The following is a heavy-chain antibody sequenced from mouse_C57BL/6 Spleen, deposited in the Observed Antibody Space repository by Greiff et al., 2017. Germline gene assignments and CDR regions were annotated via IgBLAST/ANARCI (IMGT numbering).Heavy chain of an antibody. J-gene: IGHJ3*01. D-gene: IGHD1-1*01. CDR2: IYPGDGGT. CDR3: ACDYGSRFAY. V-gene: IGHV1-80*01. CDR1: GYAFSSYW. Sequence: QVQLKESGAELVKPGASVKISCKASGYAFSSYWMNWVKQRPGKGLEWIGQIYPGDGGTNYNGKFKGKATLTVDKSSSTAYMQLSSLTSEVSAVYICACDYGSRFAYWGQGTLVTVSA.